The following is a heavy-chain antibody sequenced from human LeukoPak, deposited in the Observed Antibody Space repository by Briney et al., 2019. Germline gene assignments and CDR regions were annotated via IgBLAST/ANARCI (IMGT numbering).Heavy chain of an antibody. V-gene: IGHV3-74*01. D-gene: IGHD3-22*01. J-gene: IGHJ4*02. CDR1: GLTFSSHW. Sequence: QTGGSLRLSCAASGLTFSSHWMHWVRQAPGKGLVWVSRITNDGSSTTYADSVKGRFTISRDNSKNTLYLQMNSLRAEDTAVYYCARGASSGYYYGCYPSWGQGTLVTVSS. CDR3: ARGASSGYYYGCYPS. CDR2: ITNDGSST.